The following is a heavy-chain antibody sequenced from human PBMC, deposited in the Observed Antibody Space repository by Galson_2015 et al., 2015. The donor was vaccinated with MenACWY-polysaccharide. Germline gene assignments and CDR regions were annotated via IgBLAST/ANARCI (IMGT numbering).Heavy chain of an antibody. V-gene: IGHV7-4-1*02. D-gene: IGHD4-17*01. CDR3: ARDPKQEATTVPTGRFDY. Sequence: SVKVSCKASGYTFTTYAINWVRQAPGQGLEWMGGINTITGNPTYAQGFTGRFVFSLDASVTTAYLHISGLKAEDTAVYYCARDPKQEATTVPTGRFDYWGQGTLVTVSS. J-gene: IGHJ4*02. CDR2: INTITGNP. CDR1: GYTFTTYA.